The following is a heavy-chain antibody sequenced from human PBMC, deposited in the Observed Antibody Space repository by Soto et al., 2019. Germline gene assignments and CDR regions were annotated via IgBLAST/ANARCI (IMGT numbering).Heavy chain of an antibody. CDR3: AREDTAMVTLDY. CDR1: GGSISSGGYS. V-gene: IGHV4-30-2*01. Sequence: QLQLQESGSGLVKPSQTLSLTCAVSGGSISSGGYSWSWIRQPPGKGLEWIGYIYHSGSTNYNPSLKSRVTIPVVRSKNQFSLKLSSVTAADTAVYYCAREDTAMVTLDYWGQGTLVTVSS. CDR2: IYHSGST. J-gene: IGHJ4*02. D-gene: IGHD5-18*01.